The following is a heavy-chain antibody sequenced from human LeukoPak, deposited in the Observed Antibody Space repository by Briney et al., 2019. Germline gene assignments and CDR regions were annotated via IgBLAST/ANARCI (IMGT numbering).Heavy chain of an antibody. CDR1: GGTFSSYA. CDR3: ARVDYGDYDGGFDY. CDR2: IIPIFGTA. J-gene: IGHJ4*02. V-gene: IGHV1-69*05. D-gene: IGHD4-17*01. Sequence: SVKVSCKASGGTFSSYAISWVRQAPGQGLEWMGGIIPIFGTANYAQKFQGRVTITTDESTSTAYMELSSLRSEDTAVYYCARVDYGDYDGGFDYWGQGTLVTVSS.